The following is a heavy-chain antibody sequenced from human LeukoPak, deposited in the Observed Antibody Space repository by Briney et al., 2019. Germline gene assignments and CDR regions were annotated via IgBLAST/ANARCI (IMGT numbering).Heavy chain of an antibody. CDR1: GFAFSKYG. CDR2: IWYDGHNK. J-gene: IGHJ4*02. D-gene: IGHD6-19*01. V-gene: IGHV3-33*01. CDR3: AREWGLIAVAGGPGY. Sequence: GGSPRLSCAASGFAFSKYGMHWVRQAPGKGLEWLAIIWYDGHNKYYADSVKGRFTISRDNSENALFLEMNELRVEDTAMYYCAREWGLIAVAGGPGYWGQGTLVTVSS.